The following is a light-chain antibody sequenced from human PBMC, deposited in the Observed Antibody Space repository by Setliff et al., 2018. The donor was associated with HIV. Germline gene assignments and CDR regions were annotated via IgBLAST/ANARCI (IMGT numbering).Light chain of an antibody. CDR1: SSDVGCYNY. CDR2: DVT. J-gene: IGLJ2*01. V-gene: IGLV2-23*02. CDR3: ASYAGSDSWI. Sequence: SGLTQRASVSGASGQSSTMSCTGTSSDVGCYNYVSWYQHYPGKAPKLMIYDVTKRPSGVSDRFSGSKSGNTASLTISGLQAEDEADYFSASYAGSDSWIFGGGT.